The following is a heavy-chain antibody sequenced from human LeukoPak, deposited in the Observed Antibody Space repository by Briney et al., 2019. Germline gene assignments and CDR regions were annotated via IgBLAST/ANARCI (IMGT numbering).Heavy chain of an antibody. V-gene: IGHV1-2*06. CDR1: GYTITGYY. J-gene: IGHJ3*02. D-gene: IGHD1-14*01. Sequence: ASVKVSCKASGYTITGYYMHWVRQAPGQGLEWMGRINPNSGGTNYAQKFQGRVTMTRDTSISTAYMELSRLRSDDTAVYYCARVSALARGATGQTAFDIWGQGTMVTVSS. CDR2: INPNSGGT. CDR3: ARVSALARGATGQTAFDI.